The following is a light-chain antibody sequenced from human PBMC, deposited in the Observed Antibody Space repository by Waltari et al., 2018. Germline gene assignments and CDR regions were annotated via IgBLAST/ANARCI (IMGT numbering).Light chain of an antibody. CDR3: YSSDSTGLRV. Sequence: SYELTQPPSVSVSPGQPARITCSGHDLPRKYASWFQQKSGQAPRLVIFEDTKRPSGIPERFSGSSSGTVATLTITGAQVDDEADYYCYSSDSTGLRVFGGGTTVVVL. CDR1: DLPRKY. CDR2: EDT. J-gene: IGLJ1*01. V-gene: IGLV3-10*01.